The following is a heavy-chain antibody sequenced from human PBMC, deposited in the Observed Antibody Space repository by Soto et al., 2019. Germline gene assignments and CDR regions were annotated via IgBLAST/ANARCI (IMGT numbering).Heavy chain of an antibody. Sequence: PGRSLRLSCAASGFTFTNYWMNWVRQAPGKGLEWVANIGQNGGGMNYVDSVRGRFTVSRDNAKNSLYLQRNSLRAEDTAVYYSARGTPKPGVDYWGQGTLVTVSS. V-gene: IGHV3-7*03. D-gene: IGHD7-27*01. J-gene: IGHJ4*01. CDR3: ARGTPKPGVDY. CDR1: GFTFTNYW. CDR2: IGQNGGGM.